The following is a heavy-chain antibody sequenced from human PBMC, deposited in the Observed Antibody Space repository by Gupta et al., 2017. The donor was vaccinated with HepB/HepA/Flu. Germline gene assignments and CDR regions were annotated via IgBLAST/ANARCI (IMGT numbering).Heavy chain of an antibody. CDR2: ISYDGSNK. V-gene: IGHV3-30-3*01. CDR3: AREKAVAGTYYYYGMDV. J-gene: IGHJ6*02. D-gene: IGHD6-19*01. Sequence: QVQLVESGGGVVQPGRSLRLSCAASGFTFSSYAMHWVRQAQGKGLEWVAVISYDGSNKYYADSVKGRFTISRDNSKNTLYLQMNSLRAEDTAVYYCAREKAVAGTYYYYGMDVWGQGTTVTVSS. CDR1: GFTFSSYA.